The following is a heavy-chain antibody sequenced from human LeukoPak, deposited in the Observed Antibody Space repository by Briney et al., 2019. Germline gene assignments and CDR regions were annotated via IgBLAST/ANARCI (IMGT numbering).Heavy chain of an antibody. CDR2: INHFGST. D-gene: IGHD3-16*01. V-gene: IGHV4-34*01. Sequence: PSETLSLTCVVNGGSFTGLFWSWVRQAPGKGLEWIGEINHFGSTNYSPSLKSRLTMSVDASKKQIFLNLSSVTAADTAVYFCAKLPINRFYYDSTSPWGQGALVTVSS. J-gene: IGHJ5*02. CDR1: GGSFTGLF. CDR3: AKLPINRFYYDSTSP.